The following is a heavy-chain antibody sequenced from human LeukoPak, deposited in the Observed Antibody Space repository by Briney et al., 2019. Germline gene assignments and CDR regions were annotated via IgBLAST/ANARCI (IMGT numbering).Heavy chain of an antibody. CDR3: ARPAADCGGDCYWAFDY. CDR2: ISTGSNTM. V-gene: IGHV3-48*01. J-gene: IGHJ4*02. D-gene: IGHD2-21*01. CDR1: GFSFRTYS. Sequence: PGGSLRLSCAASGFSFRTYSMNWVRQAPGKGLEWISYISTGSNTMYYADSVKGRFTISRDNAKNSLYLQMNSLRAEDTAVYYCARPAADCGGDCYWAFDYWGQGTLVTVSS.